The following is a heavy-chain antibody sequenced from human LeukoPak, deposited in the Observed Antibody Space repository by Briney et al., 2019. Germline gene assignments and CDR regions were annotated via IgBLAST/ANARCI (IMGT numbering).Heavy chain of an antibody. J-gene: IGHJ4*02. CDR2: ITSGGGDT. V-gene: IGHV3-23*01. D-gene: IGHD2-2*01. CDR3: AKISYCSSTSCYQYFDY. Sequence: GGSLRLSCTASGFTFSNYVMSWVRQAPGKGLDWISAITSGGGDTYYADSVKGRFPISRDNSKNTLYLQMNSLRAEDTAVYYCAKISYCSSTSCYQYFDYWGQGTLVTVSS. CDR1: GFTFSNYV.